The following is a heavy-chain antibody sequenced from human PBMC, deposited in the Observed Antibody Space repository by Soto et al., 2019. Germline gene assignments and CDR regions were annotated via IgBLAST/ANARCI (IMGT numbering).Heavy chain of an antibody. CDR3: AKDVSLDYGDYSDH. CDR2: ISGSCAST. Sequence: EVQLLESGGGLVQPGGSLRLSCAASGFTFDTYAMSWVRQAPGKGLEWVSAISGSCASTYYADCVKGRFTISRDNSKNTVYLQVNSLRAEDTAVYYCAKDVSLDYGDYSDHWGQGTLVTVSS. D-gene: IGHD4-17*01. CDR1: GFTFDTYA. V-gene: IGHV3-23*01. J-gene: IGHJ4*02.